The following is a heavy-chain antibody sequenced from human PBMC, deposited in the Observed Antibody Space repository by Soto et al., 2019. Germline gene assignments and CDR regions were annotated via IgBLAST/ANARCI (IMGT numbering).Heavy chain of an antibody. V-gene: IGHV1-3*05. J-gene: IGHJ5*02. Sequence: QVQLVQSGAEEKKPGASVKVSCKASGYTFTSYAMHWVRQAPGQRLEWMGWINAGNGNTKYSQKFQGRVTITRDTPASSAYMELSSLRSEDTAVYYSPRATPVWFDPWGQGTLVTVSS. CDR2: INAGNGNT. CDR1: GYTFTSYA. CDR3: PRATPVWFDP.